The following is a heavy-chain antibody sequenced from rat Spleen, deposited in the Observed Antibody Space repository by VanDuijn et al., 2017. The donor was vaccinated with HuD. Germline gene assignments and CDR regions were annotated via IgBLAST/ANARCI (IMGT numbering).Heavy chain of an antibody. CDR3: ARHDQTYWYFDF. CDR1: GFTFSNYY. J-gene: IGHJ1*01. Sequence: EVQLVESGGGLVQPGRSMKLSCAALGFTFSNYYMAWVRQAPTKGLEWVASISSGGGNTYYRDSVKGRFTVSRDNAKSTLYLQMDSLRSESTATYYCARHDQTYWYFDFWGPGTMVTVSS. CDR2: ISSGGGNT. V-gene: IGHV5-25*01.